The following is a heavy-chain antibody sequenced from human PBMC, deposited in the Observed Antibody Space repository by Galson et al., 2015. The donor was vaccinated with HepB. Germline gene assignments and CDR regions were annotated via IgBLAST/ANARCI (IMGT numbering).Heavy chain of an antibody. V-gene: IGHV3-23*01. J-gene: IGHJ4*02. CDR2: ITTSGTTT. Sequence: SLRLSCAASGFTFSTYAMSWVRQAPGKGLEWVSTITTSGTTTYYADSVKDRFTISRDNSKNTLYLQMNSLRAEDTALYYCAKRSTDYVDYWGQGALVTVSS. CDR3: AKRSTDYVDY. CDR1: GFTFSTYA.